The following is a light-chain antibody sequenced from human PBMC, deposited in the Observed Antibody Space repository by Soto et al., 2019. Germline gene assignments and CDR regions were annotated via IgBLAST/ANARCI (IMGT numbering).Light chain of an antibody. CDR1: QSINRH. V-gene: IGKV3-11*01. Sequence: EMVLTRSPCTLSLSPGERATLSCRASQSINRHLAWYRQKPGQAPRLLIYDASNRATGIPARFSGSGSGTDFTLTISSLEPEDFGVYYCQQRSNWPPVTFGGGTNVDIK. J-gene: IGKJ4*01. CDR3: QQRSNWPPVT. CDR2: DAS.